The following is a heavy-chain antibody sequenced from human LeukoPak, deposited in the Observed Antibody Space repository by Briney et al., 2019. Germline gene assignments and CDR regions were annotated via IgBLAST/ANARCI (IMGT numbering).Heavy chain of an antibody. Sequence: ASVKVSCKVSGYTLTELSMHWVRQAPGKGLEWMGGFDPEDGETIYAQKFQGRVTMTEDTSTDTAYMELSSLRSEDTAVYYCAKVPYDYYPYRTKEYYFDYWGQGTLVTVSS. CDR2: FDPEDGET. J-gene: IGHJ4*02. CDR3: AKVPYDYYPYRTKEYYFDY. CDR1: GYTLTELS. V-gene: IGHV1-24*01. D-gene: IGHD5-12*01.